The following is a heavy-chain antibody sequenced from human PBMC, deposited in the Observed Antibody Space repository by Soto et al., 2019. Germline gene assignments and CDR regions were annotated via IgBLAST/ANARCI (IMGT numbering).Heavy chain of an antibody. J-gene: IGHJ4*02. CDR2: IYSGGST. CDR3: ARDRGDIAATTG. Sequence: ESGGGLVQLGGFLRLSCAASGFTVSSNYMSWVRQAPGKGLEWVSVIYSGGSTYYADSVKGRFTISRDNSKNTLYLQMNSLRAEDTAVYYCARDRGDIAATTGWGQGTLVTVSS. V-gene: IGHV3-66*01. D-gene: IGHD5-12*01. CDR1: GFTVSSNY.